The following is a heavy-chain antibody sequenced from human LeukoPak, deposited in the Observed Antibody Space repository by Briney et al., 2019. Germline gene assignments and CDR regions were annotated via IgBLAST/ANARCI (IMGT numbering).Heavy chain of an antibody. CDR3: AREVQSLYYDSSGFHY. Sequence: GGSLRLSCAASGFTFSSYSMNWVRQAPGKGLEGVSYISSSSSTIYYADSVKGRFTISRDNAKNSLYLQMNSLRAEDTAVYYCAREVQSLYYDSSGFHYWGQGTLVTVSS. CDR2: ISSSSSTI. CDR1: GFTFSSYS. V-gene: IGHV3-48*01. D-gene: IGHD3-22*01. J-gene: IGHJ4*02.